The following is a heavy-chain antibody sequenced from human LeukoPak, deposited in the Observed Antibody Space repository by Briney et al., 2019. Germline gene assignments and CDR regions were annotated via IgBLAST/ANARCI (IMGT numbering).Heavy chain of an antibody. CDR3: ARESRGYSYGAYWYFDL. CDR1: GFTFSDYY. D-gene: IGHD5-18*01. V-gene: IGHV3-11*01. J-gene: IGHJ2*01. Sequence: KPGGSLRLSCAASGFTFSDYYMRWIRQAPGKGLEWVSYISYSGSNIYYADSVKGRFTISRDNSKNSLYLQINRLRAEDTAVYYCARESRGYSYGAYWYFDLGGRGTLVTVSS. CDR2: ISYSGSNI.